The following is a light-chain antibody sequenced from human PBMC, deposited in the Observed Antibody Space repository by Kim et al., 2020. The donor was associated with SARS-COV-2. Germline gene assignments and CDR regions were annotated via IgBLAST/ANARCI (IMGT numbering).Light chain of an antibody. Sequence: QAVLTQPPSASGTPGQRVTISCSGSRSNIGSNTVNWYPQLPGTAPKHLIYSNNQRPSGVPDRFSGSKSGTSASLAISGLQSEDEADYYCAAWDDSLNGPVFGTGTKVTVL. V-gene: IGLV1-44*01. CDR2: SNN. CDR3: AAWDDSLNGPV. J-gene: IGLJ1*01. CDR1: RSNIGSNT.